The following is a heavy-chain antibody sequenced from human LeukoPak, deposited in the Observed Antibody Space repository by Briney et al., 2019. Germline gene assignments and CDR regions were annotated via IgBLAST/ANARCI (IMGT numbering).Heavy chain of an antibody. D-gene: IGHD5-12*01. V-gene: IGHV5-51*01. CDR1: GYSFTSYW. Sequence: GESLKISCKGSGYSFTSYWIGWVRQMPGKGLEWMGIIYPGDSDTRYSPSFQGQVTISADKSISTAYLQWSSLKASDTAMYYCARHRIGNSGYGNYYYYGMDVWGQGTTVTVSS. J-gene: IGHJ6*02. CDR2: IYPGDSDT. CDR3: ARHRIGNSGYGNYYYYGMDV.